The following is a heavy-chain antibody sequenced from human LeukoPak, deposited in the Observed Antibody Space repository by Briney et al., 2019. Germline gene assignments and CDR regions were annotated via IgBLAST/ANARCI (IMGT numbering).Heavy chain of an antibody. V-gene: IGHV3-7*01. CDR3: AREGPSHSSAAFDI. J-gene: IGHJ3*02. D-gene: IGHD3-22*01. Sequence: PGGSLRLSCSASGFTFSTYWMSWVRQAPGKGLELVPNIKQDGSEYYYVDSVKGRFTISRDKAKNSLYLQMNSLRAEDTAVYYCAREGPSHSSAAFDIWGQGTMVTVSS. CDR1: GFTFSTYW. CDR2: IKQDGSEY.